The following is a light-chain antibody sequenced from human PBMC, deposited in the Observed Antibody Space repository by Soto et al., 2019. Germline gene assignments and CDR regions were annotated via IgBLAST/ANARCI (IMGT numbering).Light chain of an antibody. J-gene: IGKJ1*01. V-gene: IGKV3-11*01. CDR2: DAS. CDR3: QQRSNWPWT. Sequence: EIVLTQSPSTLSLSPGERATLSCRASPSVSSYLAWYQQKPGKAPRLLIYDASNMATGIPARFSGSGSATDFTLTITVLEPEDLAVYYCQQRSNWPWTFGQGTKVDIK. CDR1: PSVSSY.